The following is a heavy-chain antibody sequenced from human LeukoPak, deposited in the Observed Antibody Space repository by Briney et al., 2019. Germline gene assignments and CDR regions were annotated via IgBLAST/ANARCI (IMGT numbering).Heavy chain of an antibody. CDR3: ATWSDSSGWPMFDY. CDR1: GYTLTELS. D-gene: IGHD6-19*01. V-gene: IGHV1-24*01. J-gene: IGHJ4*02. Sequence: GASMKASCKVSGYTLTELSMHWVRQSPGKGLERMGGFDPEDGETIYAQKFQGRLTMTEDTSTDTAYMELSSLRSEDTAVYYCATWSDSSGWPMFDYWGQGTLVTVSS. CDR2: FDPEDGET.